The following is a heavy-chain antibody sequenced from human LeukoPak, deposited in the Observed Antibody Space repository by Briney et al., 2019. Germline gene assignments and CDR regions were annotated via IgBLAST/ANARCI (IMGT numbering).Heavy chain of an antibody. Sequence: ASVKVSCKASGYTFTGYYMHWVRQAPGQGLEWMGWINPNSGGTNYAQKFQGRVTMTRATSISTAYMELSSLRSEDTAVYYCARSIWSGYYRWNWFDPWGQGTLVTVSS. CDR2: INPNSGGT. J-gene: IGHJ5*02. CDR1: GYTFTGYY. V-gene: IGHV1-2*02. D-gene: IGHD3-3*01. CDR3: ARSIWSGYYRWNWFDP.